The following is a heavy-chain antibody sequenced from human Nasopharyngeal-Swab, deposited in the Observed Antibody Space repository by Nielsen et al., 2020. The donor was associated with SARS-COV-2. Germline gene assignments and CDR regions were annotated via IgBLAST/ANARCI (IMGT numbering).Heavy chain of an antibody. CDR3: AKDNWIFDY. D-gene: IGHD1-1*01. CDR2: ISGSGGST. J-gene: IGHJ4*02. Sequence: GESLKISCAASGFTFSNYAMSWVRQAPGKGLEWVSAISGSGGSTYYADSVKGRFTISRDNSKNTLYLQMNSLRAEDTAVYYCAKDNWIFDYWGQGTLVTVSS. V-gene: IGHV3-23*01. CDR1: GFTFSNYA.